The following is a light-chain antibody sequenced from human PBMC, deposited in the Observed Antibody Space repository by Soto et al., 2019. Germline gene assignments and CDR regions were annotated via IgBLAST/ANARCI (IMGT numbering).Light chain of an antibody. Sequence: EIVLTQSRGTLSLSPGERATLSCRASQSVSSSYLAWYQQKPGQAPRLLIYGASSRATGIPDRFSGTGSGTDFTLTISRLEPEDFAVYYCQQYDRSPKTFGQGTKVDIK. CDR2: GAS. V-gene: IGKV3-20*01. J-gene: IGKJ1*01. CDR1: QSVSSSY. CDR3: QQYDRSPKT.